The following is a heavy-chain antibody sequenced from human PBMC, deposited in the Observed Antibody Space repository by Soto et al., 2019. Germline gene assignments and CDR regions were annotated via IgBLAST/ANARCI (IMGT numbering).Heavy chain of an antibody. CDR1: GYTFTGYY. D-gene: IGHD6-13*01. CDR3: ARETRDYDSSSWYSPFDY. CDR2: ISAYNGNT. V-gene: IGHV1-18*04. J-gene: IGHJ4*02. Sequence: ASVKVSCKASGYTFTGYYMHWVRQAPGQGLEWMGWISAYNGNTNYAQKLQGRVTMTTDTSTSTAYMELRSLRSDDTAVYYCARETRDYDSSSWYSPFDYWGQGTLVTVSS.